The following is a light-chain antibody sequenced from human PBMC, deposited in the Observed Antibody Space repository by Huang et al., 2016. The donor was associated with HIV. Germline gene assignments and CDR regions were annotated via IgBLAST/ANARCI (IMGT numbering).Light chain of an antibody. CDR3: QQRTKWPPVLT. J-gene: IGKJ4*01. CDR2: EAS. CDR1: QSVGVY. V-gene: IGKV3-11*01. Sequence: EIVLTQSPATLSLSPGDRATLSCRASQSVGVYLAWYQQKPGQAPRLLIFEASTRATGIPDRFRGSGSGTDFTLTIDSLQPDDFAIYYCQQRTKWPPVLTFGGGTRVEIK.